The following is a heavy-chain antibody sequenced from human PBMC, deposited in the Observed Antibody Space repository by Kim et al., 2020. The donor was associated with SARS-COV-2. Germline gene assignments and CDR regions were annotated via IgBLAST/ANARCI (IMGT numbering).Heavy chain of an antibody. CDR2: INPKSGDT. D-gene: IGHD3-10*01. CDR3: ATLYGSGTSDY. Sequence: ASVKVSCKAAGYTFIDNYMHWVRQAPGQGLEWMGWINPKSGDTYSAPNFRDRVTMTRDTSITTAYMELSGLRVDDTAIYYCATLYGSGTSDYWGLGTLVTVSS. V-gene: IGHV1-2*02. CDR1: GYTFIDNY. J-gene: IGHJ4*02.